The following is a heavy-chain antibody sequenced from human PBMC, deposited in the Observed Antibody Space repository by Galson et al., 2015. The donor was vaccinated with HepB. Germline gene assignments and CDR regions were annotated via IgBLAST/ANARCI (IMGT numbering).Heavy chain of an antibody. CDR1: GYTFTSYD. CDR2: MNPNSGKT. J-gene: IGHJ4*02. Sequence: SVKVSCKASGYTFTSYDINWVRQATGQGLEWMGWMNPNSGKTGYAHNFQGRFTMTRNTSIGTAYMELSSLRSEDTAEYYCARGPPGSCSGGSCYSHYWGQGTLVTVSS. D-gene: IGHD2-15*01. CDR3: ARGPPGSCSGGSCYSHY. V-gene: IGHV1-8*01.